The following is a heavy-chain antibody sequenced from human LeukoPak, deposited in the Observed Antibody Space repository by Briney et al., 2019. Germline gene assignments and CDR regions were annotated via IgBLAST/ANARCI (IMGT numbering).Heavy chain of an antibody. V-gene: IGHV3-53*01. J-gene: IGHJ4*02. CDR3: ARGKAEYSSSWYVDY. CDR1: GFTVSSNY. D-gene: IGHD6-13*01. CDR2: IYSGGST. Sequence: GGSLRLSCAASGFTVSSNYMSWVRKAPGKGLGWVSVIYSGGSTYYADYVKGRFTISRDNSKNTLYLQMNSLRAEDTAVYYCARGKAEYSSSWYVDYWGQGTLVTVSS.